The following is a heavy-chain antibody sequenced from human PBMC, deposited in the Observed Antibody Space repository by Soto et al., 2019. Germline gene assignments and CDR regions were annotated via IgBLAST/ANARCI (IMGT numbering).Heavy chain of an antibody. V-gene: IGHV1-8*01. J-gene: IGHJ3*02. CDR3: ARGVRRDVSYYDILTGYYTGDAFDI. D-gene: IGHD3-9*01. CDR1: GYTFTSYD. Sequence: QVQLVQSGAEVKKPGASVKVSCKASGYTFTSYDINWVRQATGQGLEWMGWMNPNSGNTGYAQKFQGRVTMTRNTSISTVYMEMSSLRSEDTAVYYCARGVRRDVSYYDILTGYYTGDAFDIWGQGTMVTVSS. CDR2: MNPNSGNT.